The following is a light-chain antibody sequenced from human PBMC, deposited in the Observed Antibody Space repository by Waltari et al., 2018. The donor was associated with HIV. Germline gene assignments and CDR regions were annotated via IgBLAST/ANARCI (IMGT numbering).Light chain of an antibody. CDR1: QSIGRW. J-gene: IGKJ2*01. Sequence: DIQMTQSPSTLSASVGDRVTITCRASQSIGRWLAWFQQKPGKAPKLLIYEASTLDRAMPSRFSGRGSGTELTLTISSLQPDDFATYHCQQYNGPYTFGQGTKLEIK. CDR2: EAS. V-gene: IGKV1-5*03. CDR3: QQYNGPYT.